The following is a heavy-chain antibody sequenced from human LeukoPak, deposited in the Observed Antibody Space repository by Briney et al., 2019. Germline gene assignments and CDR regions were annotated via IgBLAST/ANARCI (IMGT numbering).Heavy chain of an antibody. D-gene: IGHD2-15*01. V-gene: IGHV1-69*04. J-gene: IGHJ6*02. CDR3: ARSAEDIVVVASHYYGMDV. CDR1: GGTFSSYA. CDR2: IIPILGIA. Sequence: ASVKVSCKASGGTFSSYAISWVRQAPGQGLGWMGRIIPILGIANYAQKFQGRVTITADKSTSTAYMELSSLRSEDTAVYYCARSAEDIVVVASHYYGMDVWGQGTTVTVSS.